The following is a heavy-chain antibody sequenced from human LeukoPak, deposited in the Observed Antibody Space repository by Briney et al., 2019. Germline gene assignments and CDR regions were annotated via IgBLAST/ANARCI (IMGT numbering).Heavy chain of an antibody. D-gene: IGHD2-21*02. V-gene: IGHV3-74*01. CDR1: GFTFSSYW. J-gene: IGHJ4*02. Sequence: RPGGSLRLSCAASGFTFSSYWMHWVRQAPGKGLVWVSRINSDGSSTSYADSVKGRFTISRDNAKNTLYLQMNSLRAEDTAVYYCAGVPRSAYCGGDCYYFDYWGQGTLVTVSS. CDR3: AGVPRSAYCGGDCYYFDY. CDR2: INSDGSST.